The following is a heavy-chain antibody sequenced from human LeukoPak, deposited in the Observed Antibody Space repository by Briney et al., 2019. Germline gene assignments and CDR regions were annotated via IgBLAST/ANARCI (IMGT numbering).Heavy chain of an antibody. D-gene: IGHD2-21*02. Sequence: GGPVKASCKASGYTFTSYYMHWVRQAPGQGLEWMGIINPSGGSTSYAQKFQGRVTMTRDMSTSTVYMELSSLRSEDTAVYYCARAKYCGGDCYEDYWGQGTLVTVSS. V-gene: IGHV1-46*01. CDR1: GYTFTSYY. CDR2: INPSGGST. CDR3: ARAKYCGGDCYEDY. J-gene: IGHJ4*02.